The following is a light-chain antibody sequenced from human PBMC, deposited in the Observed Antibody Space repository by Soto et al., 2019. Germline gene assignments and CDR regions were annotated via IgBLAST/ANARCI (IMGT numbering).Light chain of an antibody. CDR1: QIISSTY. J-gene: IGKJ5*01. CDR3: QQYGSSPFT. Sequence: EIVLTQSPGTLSLSPGERATLSCRASQIISSTYLAWYQQKPGRPPRLLIFGASSRATGIPDRFSGSGSGTDFTLTISRLEPEDFAVYYCQQYGSSPFTCGQGTRLEIK. CDR2: GAS. V-gene: IGKV3-20*01.